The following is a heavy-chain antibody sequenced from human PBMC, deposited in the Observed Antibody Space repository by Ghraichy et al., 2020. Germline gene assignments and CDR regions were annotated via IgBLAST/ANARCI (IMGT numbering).Heavy chain of an antibody. CDR3: ARENYYMDL. J-gene: IGHJ6*03. Sequence: LSLTCAASGFSLSDYEVNWVRQAPGKGLEWVSYITRNSNHIYYADSVKGRFTISRDNAKDSVFLQMSSLSAEDTAIYYCARENYYMDLWGTGTTVTVSS. CDR2: ITRNSNHI. CDR1: GFSLSDYE. V-gene: IGHV3-48*03.